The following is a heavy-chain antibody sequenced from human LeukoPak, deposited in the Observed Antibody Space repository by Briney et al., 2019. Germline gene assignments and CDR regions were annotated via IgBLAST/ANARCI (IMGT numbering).Heavy chain of an antibody. D-gene: IGHD5-18*01. CDR3: AKVGPPKRYSYGYAAWYFDL. CDR1: GGSFSGYY. J-gene: IGHJ2*01. V-gene: IGHV4-59*01. CDR2: IYYTESA. Sequence: SETLSLTCAVYGGSFSGYYWSWIRQPPGKGLEWIGYIYYTESANYNPSLKSRVTISVDTSKNQFSLKLSSVTAADRALYYCAKVGPPKRYSYGYAAWYFDLWGRGTLVTVSS.